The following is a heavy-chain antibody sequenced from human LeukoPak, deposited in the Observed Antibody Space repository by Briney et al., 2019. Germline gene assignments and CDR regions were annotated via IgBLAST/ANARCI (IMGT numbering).Heavy chain of an antibody. CDR3: ARHGVTVTTSTYYYYGMDV. J-gene: IGHJ6*02. Sequence: SETLSLTCTVSGGSISSYYWSWIRQPPGKGLEWIGYIYYSGSTNYNPSLKSRVTISVDTSKNQFSLKLSSVTAADTAVYYCARHGVTVTTSTYYYYGMDVWGQGTTVTVSS. CDR1: GGSISSYY. CDR2: IYYSGST. V-gene: IGHV4-59*08. D-gene: IGHD4-17*01.